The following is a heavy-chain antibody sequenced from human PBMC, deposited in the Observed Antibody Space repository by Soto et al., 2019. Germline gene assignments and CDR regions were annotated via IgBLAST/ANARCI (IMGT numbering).Heavy chain of an antibody. V-gene: IGHV3-30*18. CDR2: ISYDGSNK. Sequence: SMRLSCEASGFTFSTYGMHWVRQAPGKGLEWVAVISYDGSNKYYADSVKGRFTISRDNSKNTLYLQMNSLRAEDTAVYYCAKDSSYYDFSYGMHVWGQGTTVTVSS. D-gene: IGHD3-3*01. J-gene: IGHJ6*02. CDR1: GFTFSTYG. CDR3: AKDSSYYDFSYGMHV.